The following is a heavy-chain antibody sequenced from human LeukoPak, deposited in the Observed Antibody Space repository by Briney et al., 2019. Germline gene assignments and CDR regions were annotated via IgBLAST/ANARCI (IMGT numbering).Heavy chain of an antibody. CDR3: ARFSSSNVDY. V-gene: IGHV4-34*01. D-gene: IGHD6-6*01. Sequence: AGTLSLTCGVYGGSFSGYYWSWIRQPPGKGLEWIGEINHSGSTNYNPSLKSRVTISVDTSKNQFSLKLSSVTAADTAVYYCARFSSSNVDYWGQGTLVTVSS. CDR2: INHSGST. CDR1: GGSFSGYY. J-gene: IGHJ4*02.